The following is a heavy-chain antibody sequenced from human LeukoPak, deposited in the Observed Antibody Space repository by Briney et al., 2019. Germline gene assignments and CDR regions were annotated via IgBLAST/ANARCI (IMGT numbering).Heavy chain of an antibody. CDR1: GFMFSNYS. CDR2: IWYDGSNE. CDR3: ATGGYCSGGSCYSEFDF. D-gene: IGHD2-15*01. J-gene: IGHJ4*02. Sequence: GGSLRLSCAASGFMFSNYSMNWVRQAPGEGLEWVAVIWYDGSNEYYADSVKGRFTISRDNSANTLYLQMNSLRAEDTAVYYCATGGYCSGGSCYSEFDFWSQGTLVTVSS. V-gene: IGHV3-33*08.